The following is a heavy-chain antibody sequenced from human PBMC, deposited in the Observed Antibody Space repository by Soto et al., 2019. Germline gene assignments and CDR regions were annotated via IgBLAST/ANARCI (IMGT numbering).Heavy chain of an antibody. D-gene: IGHD3-22*01. J-gene: IGHJ4*02. CDR2: IYYSGST. V-gene: IGHV4-30-4*01. CDR1: GGSISSGDYY. CDR3: ARVHYYDSSGYDLYGIVYFDY. Sequence: SSETLSLTCTVSGGSISSGDYYWSWIRQPPGKGLEWIGYIYYSGSTYYNPSLKSRVTISVDTSKNQFSLKLSSVTAADTAVYYCARVHYYDSSGYDLYGIVYFDYWGQGTLVTVSS.